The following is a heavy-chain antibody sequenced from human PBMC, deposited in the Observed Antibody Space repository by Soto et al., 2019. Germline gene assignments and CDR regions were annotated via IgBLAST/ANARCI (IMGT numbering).Heavy chain of an antibody. Sequence: SETLSLTCTVSVGSISSYYWSWIRQPAGKGLEWIGRIYTSGSTNYNPSLKSRVTMSVDTSKNQFSLKLSSVTAADTAVYYCARDRPKWEHNWFDPWGQGTLVTVSS. CDR1: VGSISSYY. J-gene: IGHJ5*02. D-gene: IGHD1-26*01. V-gene: IGHV4-4*07. CDR2: IYTSGST. CDR3: ARDRPKWEHNWFDP.